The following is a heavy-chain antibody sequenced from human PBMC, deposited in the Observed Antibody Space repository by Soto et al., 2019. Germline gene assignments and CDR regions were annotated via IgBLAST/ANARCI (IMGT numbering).Heavy chain of an antibody. Sequence: QVQPVESGGGVVQPGRSLRLSCVVSGFTFRSYTMHWVRQAPGKGLEWVAVISNDGNNNYHADSVKGRFTISRDNSKNTLYLHMDSLRAEDTALYYCSRFVGYGGCEYYFDNWGQGIQVIVST. V-gene: IGHV3-30-3*02. CDR2: ISNDGNNN. CDR3: SRFVGYGGCEYYFDN. D-gene: IGHD5-12*01. CDR1: GFTFRSYT. J-gene: IGHJ4*02.